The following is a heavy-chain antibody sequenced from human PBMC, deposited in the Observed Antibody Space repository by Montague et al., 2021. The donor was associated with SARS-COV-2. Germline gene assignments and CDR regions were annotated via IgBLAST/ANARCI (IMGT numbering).Heavy chain of an antibody. Sequence: SLRLSCAASGFTFSGYVLAWVRQVPGRGMEWVAAISAGGGRTSHADSVKGRFIISRDNSKNTLYVQMNSLRAEDTAVYYCARVGSSWYEDYWGQGTPVTDSS. J-gene: IGHJ4*02. D-gene: IGHD6-13*01. CDR2: ISAGGGRT. V-gene: IGHV3-23*01. CDR3: ARVGSSWYEDY. CDR1: GFTFSGYV.